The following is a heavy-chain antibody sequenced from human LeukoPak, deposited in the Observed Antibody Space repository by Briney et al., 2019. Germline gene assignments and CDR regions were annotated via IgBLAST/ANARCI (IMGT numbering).Heavy chain of an antibody. CDR1: GGTFSSYA. CDR3: AITSGSFYYFDY. CDR2: INPNSGGT. Sequence: GASVKVSCKASGGTFSSYAISWVRQAPGQGLEWMGWINPNSGGTNYAQKFQGRVTMTRDTSISTAYMELSRLRSDDTAVYYCAITSGSFYYFDYWGQGTLVTVSS. J-gene: IGHJ4*02. V-gene: IGHV1-2*02. D-gene: IGHD1-26*01.